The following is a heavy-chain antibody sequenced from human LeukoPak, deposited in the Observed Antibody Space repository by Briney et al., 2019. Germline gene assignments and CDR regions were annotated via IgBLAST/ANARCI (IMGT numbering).Heavy chain of an antibody. V-gene: IGHV3-48*03. Sequence: SGGSLRLSCAASGFTVSNSEMNWVRQAPGEGREWISYVRFTDTTIYYTDSVKGRFTIPRDNAKNSLYLQMNSLRAEDTAVYYCARCVSGWTDYYYYYYMDVWGKGTTVTVSS. J-gene: IGHJ6*03. CDR1: GFTVSNSE. D-gene: IGHD6-19*01. CDR2: VRFTDTTI. CDR3: ARCVSGWTDYYYYYYMDV.